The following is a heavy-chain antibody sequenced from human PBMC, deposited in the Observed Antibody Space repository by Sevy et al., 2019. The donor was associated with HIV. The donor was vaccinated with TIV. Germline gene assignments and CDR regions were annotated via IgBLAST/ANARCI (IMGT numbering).Heavy chain of an antibody. V-gene: IGHV3-21*01. CDR3: ARALRLGELSSYY. CDR1: GFTFSTYN. Sequence: VGSLRLSCAASGFTFSTYNMNWVRQAPGKGLEWVSSITSSSTYIYYSDSVKGRFTISRDNVKNSLYLQMNSLRAEDTAVYYCARALRLGELSSYYWGHGTLVTVSS. CDR2: ITSSSTYI. J-gene: IGHJ4*01. D-gene: IGHD3-16*02.